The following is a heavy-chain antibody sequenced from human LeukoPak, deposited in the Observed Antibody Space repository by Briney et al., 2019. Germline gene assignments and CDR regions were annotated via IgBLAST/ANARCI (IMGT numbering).Heavy chain of an antibody. CDR3: ASTQSNKTGGWFDP. Sequence: VASVKVSCKVSGYTLTELSMHWVRQAPGKGLEWMGGFDPEDGETIYAQKFQGRVTMTEDTSTDTAYMELSSLRSEDTAVYYCASTQSNKTGGWFDPWGQGTLVTVSS. J-gene: IGHJ5*02. CDR2: FDPEDGET. V-gene: IGHV1-24*01. CDR1: GYTLTELS. D-gene: IGHD4-11*01.